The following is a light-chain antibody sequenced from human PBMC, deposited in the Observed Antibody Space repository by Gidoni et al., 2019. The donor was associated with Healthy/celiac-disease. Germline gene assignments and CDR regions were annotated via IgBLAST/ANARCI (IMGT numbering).Light chain of an antibody. CDR1: QSVSSY. Sequence: EIVLTQSPATLSLSPGERATLSCRASQSVSSYLAWYQQKPGQAPRLLIYDAYNRATGIPARFSGSGSGTDCTLTISSLEPEDFAVYYCQQRSNWPRTFGGGTKVEIK. J-gene: IGKJ4*01. CDR2: DAY. CDR3: QQRSNWPRT. V-gene: IGKV3-11*01.